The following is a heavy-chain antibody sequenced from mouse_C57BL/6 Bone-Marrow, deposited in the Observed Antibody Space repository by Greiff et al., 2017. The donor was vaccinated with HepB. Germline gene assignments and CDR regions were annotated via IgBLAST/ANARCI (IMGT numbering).Heavy chain of an antibody. CDR3: TIQGFDY. CDR2: IDPDNGDT. J-gene: IGHJ2*01. V-gene: IGHV14-4*01. D-gene: IGHD3-2*02. Sequence: EVKLEESGAELVRPGASVKLSCTASGFNIKDDYMHWVKQRPEQGLEWIGWIDPDNGDTEYAAKFQGKATITADTSSNTAYLQLSSLTSEDTAVYYCTIQGFDYWGQGTTLTVSS. CDR1: GFNIKDDY.